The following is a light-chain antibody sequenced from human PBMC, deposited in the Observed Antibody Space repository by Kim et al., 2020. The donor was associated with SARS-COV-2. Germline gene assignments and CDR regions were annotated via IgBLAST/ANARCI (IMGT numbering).Light chain of an antibody. CDR2: GRS. V-gene: IGLV3-19*01. J-gene: IGLJ3*02. CDR3: ASRDGSGGHLL. Sequence: ALGQTIRITGQGDIRITNYPSWYQQKPRQAHAIVIYGRSNQPSGSPDRCSGAFSGSTAARTITGTQAEDEADYVCASRDGSGGHLLFGGGTQLTVL. CDR1: IRITNY.